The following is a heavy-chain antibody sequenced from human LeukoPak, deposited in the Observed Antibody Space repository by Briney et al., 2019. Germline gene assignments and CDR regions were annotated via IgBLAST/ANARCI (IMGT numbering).Heavy chain of an antibody. CDR1: GGSISSYY. CDR2: IYYSGST. V-gene: IGHV4-59*01. J-gene: IGHJ4*02. Sequence: PSETLSLTCTVSGGSISSYYWSWIRQPPGKGLERIGYIYYSGSTNYNPSLKSRVTISVDTSKNQFSLKLSSVTAADTAVYYCAREAGTASLDYWGQGTLVTVSS. D-gene: IGHD2-21*02. CDR3: AREAGTASLDY.